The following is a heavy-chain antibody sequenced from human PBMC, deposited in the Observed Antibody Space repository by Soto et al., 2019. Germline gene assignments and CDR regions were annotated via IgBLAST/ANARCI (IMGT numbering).Heavy chain of an antibody. V-gene: IGHV4-34*01. J-gene: IGHJ4*02. Sequence: SETLSLTCAVYGGPFSGYYWSWIRQPPGKGLEWIGEINHSGSTNYNPSLKSRVTISVDTSKNQFSLKLSSVTAADTAVYYCARGTKSIAARRPPDYWGQGTLVTVSS. CDR3: ARGTKSIAARRPPDY. D-gene: IGHD6-6*01. CDR2: INHSGST. CDR1: GGPFSGYY.